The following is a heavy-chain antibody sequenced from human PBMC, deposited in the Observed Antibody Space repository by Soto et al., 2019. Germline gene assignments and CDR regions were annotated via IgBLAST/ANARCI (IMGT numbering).Heavy chain of an antibody. CDR2: INHSGST. D-gene: IGHD1-26*01. CDR3: ARRYSGSAFDY. Sequence: SSETLSLTCAVYGGSFSGYYWSWIRQPPGKGLEWIGEINHSGSTNYNPSLKSRVTISVDTSKNQFSLKLSSVTAADTAVYYCARRYSGSAFDYWGQGTLVTVSS. CDR1: GGSFSGYY. V-gene: IGHV4-34*01. J-gene: IGHJ4*02.